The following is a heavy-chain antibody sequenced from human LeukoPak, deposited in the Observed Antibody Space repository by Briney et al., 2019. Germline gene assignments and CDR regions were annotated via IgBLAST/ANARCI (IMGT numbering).Heavy chain of an antibody. Sequence: GGSLRLSRAASGFTFSDYYMSWVRQASGKGLEWVSVIYSGGSTYYADSVKGRFTISRDNSKNTLYLQMNSLRAEDTAVYYCARSSSDIAARPIDYWGQGTLVTVSS. CDR3: ARSSSDIAARPIDY. CDR2: IYSGGST. V-gene: IGHV3-53*01. D-gene: IGHD6-6*01. CDR1: GFTFSDYY. J-gene: IGHJ4*02.